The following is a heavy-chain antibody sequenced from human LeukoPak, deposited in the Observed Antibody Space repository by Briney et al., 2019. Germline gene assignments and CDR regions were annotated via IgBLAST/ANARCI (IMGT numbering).Heavy chain of an antibody. CDR1: GFAFSAYE. Sequence: GSLRLSCAASGFAFSAYEMNLVRQAPGKGLEWVSYIAGSDTTTHYADSVKGRFTIFRDNAKNSLYLQMNRLRAEDTALYYCTTLGYHLDSWGQGTLVTVSS. V-gene: IGHV3-48*03. CDR3: TTLGYHLDS. J-gene: IGHJ5*01. CDR2: IAGSDTTT. D-gene: IGHD3-22*01.